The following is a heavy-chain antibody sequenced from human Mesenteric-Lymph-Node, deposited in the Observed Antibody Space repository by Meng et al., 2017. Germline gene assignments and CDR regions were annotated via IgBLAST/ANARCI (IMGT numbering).Heavy chain of an antibody. CDR2: ISPTGGSL. CDR3: ARDHGFLNWFDP. D-gene: IGHD2/OR15-2a*01. CDR1: GFTFSDYY. J-gene: IGHJ5*02. V-gene: IGHV3-11*04. Sequence: QVQLGGSGWGFVKAGWSLRLSFAASGFTFSDYYMTWIRQPPGQGLEWLASISPTGGSLYYADSVKGRFSISRDNAKNSLSLQMNNLRVEDTALYYCARDHGFLNWFDPWGQGTLVTVSS.